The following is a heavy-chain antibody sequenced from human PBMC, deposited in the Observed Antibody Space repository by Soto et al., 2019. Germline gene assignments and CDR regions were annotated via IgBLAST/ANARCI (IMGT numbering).Heavy chain of an antibody. CDR2: ISSSSSYT. D-gene: IGHD5-12*01. CDR3: ARDHHRYSGYDYVDY. J-gene: IGHJ4*02. V-gene: IGHV3-11*05. Sequence: QVQLVESGGGLVKPGGSLRLSCAASGFTFSDYYMSWIRQAPGKGLEWVSYISSSSSYTNYADPVKGRFTISRYNAKNSLYLQMNSPRADDTAVYYCARDHHRYSGYDYVDYWGQGTLVTVSS. CDR1: GFTFSDYY.